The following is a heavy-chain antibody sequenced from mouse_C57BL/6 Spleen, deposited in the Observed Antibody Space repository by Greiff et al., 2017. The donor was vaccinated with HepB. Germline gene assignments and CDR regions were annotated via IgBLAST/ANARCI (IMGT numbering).Heavy chain of an antibody. CDR1: GYTFTDYY. J-gene: IGHJ2*01. Sequence: EVQLQQSGPELVKPGASVKISCKASGYTFTDYYMNWVKQSHGKSLEWIGDINPNNGGTSYNQKFKGKATLTVDKSSSTAYMELRSLTSEDSAVYYCARDYYGYDDFDYSGQGTTLTVSS. CDR2: INPNNGGT. V-gene: IGHV1-26*01. CDR3: ARDYYGYDDFDY. D-gene: IGHD2-2*01.